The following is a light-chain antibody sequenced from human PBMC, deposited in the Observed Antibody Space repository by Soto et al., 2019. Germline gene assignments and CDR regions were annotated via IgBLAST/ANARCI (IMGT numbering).Light chain of an antibody. CDR1: QSVSSIY. J-gene: IGKJ3*01. CDR2: DAS. CDR3: QQYGSSPPVT. Sequence: IVLTQSPGTLSLSPGEIATLSCRASQSVSSIYLAWYQQKPGQAPRLLIYDASSRATGIPDRFSGSGSGTDFTLTINRLEPEDFEVYYCQQYGSSPPVTFGPGTKVDIK. V-gene: IGKV3-20*01.